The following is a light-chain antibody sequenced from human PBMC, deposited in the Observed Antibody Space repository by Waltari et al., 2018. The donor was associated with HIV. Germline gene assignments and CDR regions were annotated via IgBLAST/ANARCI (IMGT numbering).Light chain of an antibody. Sequence: QSALTPPPSASGSPGQSVTISCTGSSRYVGAYNSFSWYQHHPGKAPKLMISEVSQRPSGVPDRFSGSKSGNTASLTVSGLQAEDEADYYCTSYAGNNLLFGGGTKMTVL. CDR1: SRYVGAYNS. CDR3: TSYAGNNLL. CDR2: EVS. J-gene: IGLJ2*01. V-gene: IGLV2-8*01.